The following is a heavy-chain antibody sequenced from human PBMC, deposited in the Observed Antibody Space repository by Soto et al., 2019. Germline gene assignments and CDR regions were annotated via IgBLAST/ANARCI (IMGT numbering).Heavy chain of an antibody. J-gene: IGHJ6*02. V-gene: IGHV5-51*01. CDR3: ARLTDYYDSSGYYSSYYGMDV. Sequence: GESLKISRKGSGYSFTSYWIGWVRQMPGKGLEWMGIIYPGDSDTRYSPSFQGQVTISADKSISTAYLQWSSLKASDTAMYYCARLTDYYDSSGYYSSYYGMDVWGQGTTVTVSS. CDR2: IYPGDSDT. D-gene: IGHD3-22*01. CDR1: GYSFTSYW.